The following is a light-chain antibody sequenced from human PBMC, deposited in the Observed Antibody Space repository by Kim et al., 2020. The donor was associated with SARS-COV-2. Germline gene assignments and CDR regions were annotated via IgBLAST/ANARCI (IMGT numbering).Light chain of an antibody. CDR1: SSDVGGYNY. V-gene: IGLV2-11*01. CDR2: DVS. Sequence: QSALTQPRSVSGSPGQSVTISCTGTSSDVGGYNYVSWYQQHPGKAPKLMSYDVSKRPSGVPDRFSGSKSGNTASLTISGLQAEDEADYYCCSYAGSYSWVFGGGTQLTV. J-gene: IGLJ3*02. CDR3: CSYAGSYSWV.